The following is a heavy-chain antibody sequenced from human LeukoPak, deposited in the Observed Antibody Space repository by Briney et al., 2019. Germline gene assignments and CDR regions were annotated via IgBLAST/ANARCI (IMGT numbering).Heavy chain of an antibody. CDR3: ARFSYYYDSSGYYPFDY. J-gene: IGHJ4*02. CDR1: GYNFTSYW. Sequence: EESLKISFKGSGYNFTSYWIGWVRQMPGKGLEWMGIIYLGDSDTTYSPSFQGQVTISADKSISTAYLQWSSLKASDTAMYYCARFSYYYDSSGYYPFDYWGQGTLVTVSS. CDR2: IYLGDSDT. D-gene: IGHD3-22*01. V-gene: IGHV5-51*01.